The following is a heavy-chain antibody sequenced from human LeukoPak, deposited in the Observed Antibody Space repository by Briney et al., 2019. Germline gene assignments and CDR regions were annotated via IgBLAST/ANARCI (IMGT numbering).Heavy chain of an antibody. CDR1: GFTFGSYA. D-gene: IGHD3-3*01. J-gene: IGHJ2*01. Sequence: GGSLRLSCAASGFTFGSYAMFWVRQAPGKGPEWVSGISGAGGTTHYAESVKGRFTISRDTSKSTLYLQINTLGADDTAVYYCANFRVGGGEDWHFDIWGRGILVTVSS. V-gene: IGHV3-23*01. CDR2: ISGAGGTT. CDR3: ANFRVGGGEDWHFDI.